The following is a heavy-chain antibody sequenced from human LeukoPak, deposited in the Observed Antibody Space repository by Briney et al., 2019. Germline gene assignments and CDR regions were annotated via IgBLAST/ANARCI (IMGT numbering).Heavy chain of an antibody. J-gene: IGHJ4*02. Sequence: PGGSLRLSFAASGFTFSNCAITWVRQAPGKGLEWVSAISGSAGSTYYADSVKGRLTISRDNSKNTLYLQMNSLRAEDTAVYYCAKKMSGVYSSSDYWGQGTLVTVSS. D-gene: IGHD6-6*01. CDR1: GFTFSNCA. V-gene: IGHV3-23*01. CDR3: AKKMSGVYSSSDY. CDR2: ISGSAGST.